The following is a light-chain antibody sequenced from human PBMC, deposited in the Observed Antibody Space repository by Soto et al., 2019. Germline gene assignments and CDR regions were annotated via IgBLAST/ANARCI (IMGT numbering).Light chain of an antibody. V-gene: IGKV1-5*03. CDR2: KAS. Sequence: DIQMTQSPSILSASVGDRVTITCRASQSISSWLAWYQQKPGKAPKLLIYKASSLESGVPSRFSGSGSGTEFTLTISSLQPDDFATYYCQQYNSSPWTFGQGTKVEIK. CDR3: QQYNSSPWT. J-gene: IGKJ1*01. CDR1: QSISSW.